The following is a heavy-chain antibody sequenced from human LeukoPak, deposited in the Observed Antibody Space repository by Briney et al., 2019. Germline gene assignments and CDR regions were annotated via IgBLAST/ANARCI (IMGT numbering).Heavy chain of an antibody. D-gene: IGHD4-17*01. Sequence: GTLKLSWAASGFTFISYGMSWVRQAPGKGLGWVSALSGSGGSTYYEDYVKGRFTISRDDSKNTLYLQMNSLRAEDTAVYYCARGSYGEGIDPWGQGTLVTVSS. CDR3: ARGSYGEGIDP. CDR2: LSGSGGST. CDR1: GFTFISYG. J-gene: IGHJ5*02. V-gene: IGHV3-23*01.